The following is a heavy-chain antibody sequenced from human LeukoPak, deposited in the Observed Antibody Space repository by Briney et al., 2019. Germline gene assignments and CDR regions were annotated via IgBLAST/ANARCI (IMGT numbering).Heavy chain of an antibody. J-gene: IGHJ4*02. CDR3: VRGSSGYNLFFDY. V-gene: IGHV4-59*08. Sequence: SETLSLTCTVSGGSISSYYWSWIRQPPGKGLEWIGYIYYSGSTNYNPSLKSRVTISVDTSKNQFSLKLSSVTAADTAVYYCVRGSSGYNLFFDYWGQGTLVTVSS. CDR2: IYYSGST. D-gene: IGHD3-22*01. CDR1: GGSISSYY.